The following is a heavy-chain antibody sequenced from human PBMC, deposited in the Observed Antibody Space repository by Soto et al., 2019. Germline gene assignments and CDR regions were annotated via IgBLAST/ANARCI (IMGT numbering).Heavy chain of an antibody. CDR2: ISAYNGNT. CDR1: GYTFTSYG. CDR3: ARGRVPAAILYYYGMDV. J-gene: IGHJ6*02. V-gene: IGHV1-18*01. D-gene: IGHD2-2*01. Sequence: QVQLVQSGAEVKKPGASVKVSCKASGYTFTSYGISWVRQAPGQGLEWMGWISAYNGNTNYAQKLKGRVTMTTDTSTSTADMELRSLRSDDTAVYYCARGRVPAAILYYYGMDVWGQGTTVTVSS.